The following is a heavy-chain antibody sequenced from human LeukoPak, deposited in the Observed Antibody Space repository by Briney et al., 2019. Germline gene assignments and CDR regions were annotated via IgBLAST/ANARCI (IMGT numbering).Heavy chain of an antibody. CDR1: GGSISSDNW. CDR2: IYHSGRA. Sequence: KPSETLSLTCTVSGGSISSDNWWIWVRQPPGKGLEWIGEIYHSGRANYNPSLKSRVNMSVDKSKNQFSLSLSSVTAADTAVYHCARGLYGSDSYWGQGNLVTVSS. CDR3: ARGLYGSDSY. D-gene: IGHD6-19*01. V-gene: IGHV4-4*02. J-gene: IGHJ4*02.